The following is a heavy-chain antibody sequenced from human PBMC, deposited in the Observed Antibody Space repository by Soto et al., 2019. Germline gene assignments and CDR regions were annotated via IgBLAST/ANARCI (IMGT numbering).Heavy chain of an antibody. CDR3: ARSSGVPTPDFDY. Sequence: GGSLRLSCAGSGFAFSIYAMHWVRQAPGKGLEWVAVMSHDGSNRYYADAVKGRFTISRDNSKSTVYLEMNSPRAEDTAVYFCARSSGVPTPDFDYWGQGTLVTVSS. CDR2: MSHDGSNR. J-gene: IGHJ4*02. D-gene: IGHD3-10*01. CDR1: GFAFSIYA. V-gene: IGHV3-30-3*01.